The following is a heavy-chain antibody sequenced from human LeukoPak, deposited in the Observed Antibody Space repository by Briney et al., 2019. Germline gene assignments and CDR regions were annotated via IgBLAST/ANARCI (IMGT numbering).Heavy chain of an antibody. CDR3: SREQCCSSTSCYVSGMDV. Sequence: NPGRSLRLSCAASGFTFSSYGMHWVRQAPGKGLEWVAVIWYDGSKKYYADSVKGRFTISRDNSKNTLYLQMNSLRAEDTAVYYCSREQCCSSTSCYVSGMDVWGKGTTVTVSS. J-gene: IGHJ6*04. CDR1: GFTFSSYG. CDR2: IWYDGSKK. V-gene: IGHV3-33*01. D-gene: IGHD2-2*01.